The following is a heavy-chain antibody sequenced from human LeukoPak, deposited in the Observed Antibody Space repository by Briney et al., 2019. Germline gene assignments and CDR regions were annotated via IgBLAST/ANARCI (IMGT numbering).Heavy chain of an antibody. Sequence: ASVTVSYKASGHTFSVYYLHWVRQAPGQGLEWMGWINPNSGGTNYAQKFQGRVTMSRDTSISTAYMELSRLRSDDTAVYYCAREVTAVAVNWFDPWGQGTLVTVSS. CDR3: AREVTAVAVNWFDP. CDR1: GHTFSVYY. CDR2: INPNSGGT. J-gene: IGHJ5*02. V-gene: IGHV1-2*02. D-gene: IGHD6-19*01.